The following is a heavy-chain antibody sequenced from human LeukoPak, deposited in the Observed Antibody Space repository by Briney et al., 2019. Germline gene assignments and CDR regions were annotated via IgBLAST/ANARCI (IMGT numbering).Heavy chain of an antibody. CDR2: ISSSGSTI. D-gene: IGHD3-10*02. CDR3: AELGITMIGGV. CDR1: GFTVSSNY. J-gene: IGHJ6*04. V-gene: IGHV3-11*04. Sequence: PGGSLRLSCAASGFTVSSNYMSWIRQAPGKGLGVSYISSSGSTIYYADSVKGRFTISRDNAKNSLYLQMNSLRAEDTAVYYCAELGITMIGGVWGKGTTVTISS.